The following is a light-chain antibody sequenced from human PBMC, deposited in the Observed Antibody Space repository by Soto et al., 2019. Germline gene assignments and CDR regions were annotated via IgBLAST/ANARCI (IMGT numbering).Light chain of an antibody. V-gene: IGKV1-12*01. CDR1: QGISGW. CDR2: AAS. Sequence: DIQMTQSPSSVSASVGDRVTITCRASQGISGWLAWYQQKPGKAPKLLIYAASTLQSGVPSRFSGGGSGTDFTLTINNLQPEDLATYYGQQATISHLTSGGGPRWRSN. J-gene: IGKJ4*01. CDR3: QQATISHLT.